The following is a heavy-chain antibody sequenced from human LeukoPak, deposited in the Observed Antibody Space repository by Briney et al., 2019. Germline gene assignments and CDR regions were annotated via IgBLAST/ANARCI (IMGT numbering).Heavy chain of an antibody. CDR1: GFTFSTYW. Sequence: PGGSLRLSCSASGFTFSTYWMHWVRQAPGKGLEWVSYISSTSDYTNYADSVKGRFTISRDNSKNTLYLQMNSLRAEDTAVYYCAKGESKDYLNYFDYLNYFDHWGQGALVTVSS. CDR2: ISSTSDYT. D-gene: IGHD2/OR15-2a*01. CDR3: AKGESKDYLNYFDYLNYFDH. V-gene: IGHV3-11*05. J-gene: IGHJ4*02.